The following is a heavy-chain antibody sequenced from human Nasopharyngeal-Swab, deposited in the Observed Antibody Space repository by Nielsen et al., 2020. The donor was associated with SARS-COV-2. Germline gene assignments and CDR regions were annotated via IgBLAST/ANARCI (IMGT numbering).Heavy chain of an antibody. D-gene: IGHD3-22*01. CDR3: ARCYYDSSGYYFIPYFDY. J-gene: IGHJ4*02. CDR2: ISAYNGNT. Sequence: ASVKVSCKASGYTFTSYGISWVRQAPGQGLEWMGWISAYNGNTNYAQKLQGRVTMTTDTSTSTAYMELSSLRSEDTAVYYCARCYYDSSGYYFIPYFDYWGQGTLVTVSS. V-gene: IGHV1-18*01. CDR1: GYTFTSYG.